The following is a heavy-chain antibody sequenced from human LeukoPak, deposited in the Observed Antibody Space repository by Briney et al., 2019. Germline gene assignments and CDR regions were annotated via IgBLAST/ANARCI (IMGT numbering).Heavy chain of an antibody. D-gene: IGHD5-18*01. V-gene: IGHV4-59*01. CDR2: IYYSGST. Sequence: SETLSLTCTVSGGSISSYYWSWIRQPPGKGLEWIGYIYYSGSTNYNPSLKSRVTISVDTSKNQLSLKLSSVTAADTAVYYCARGEYSYAAAFDIWGQGTMVTVSS. CDR3: ARGEYSYAAAFDI. J-gene: IGHJ3*02. CDR1: GGSISSYY.